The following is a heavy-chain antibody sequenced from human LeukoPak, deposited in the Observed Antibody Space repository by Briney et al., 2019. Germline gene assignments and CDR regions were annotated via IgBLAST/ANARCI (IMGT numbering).Heavy chain of an antibody. CDR3: AKASGHNYVWENYSYFTY. CDR2: ISGTGVST. V-gene: IGHV3-23*01. J-gene: IGHJ4*02. D-gene: IGHD3-16*01. Sequence: RGSPRHSCAASGVTLCSHAMSGVPQAPRERLEGGSAISGTGVSTYYAGSVDGRFTLSRDKTKNSLYLRMNSLTAEETSVYYCAKASGHNYVWENYSYFTYWGQGTLVP. CDR1: GVTLCSHA.